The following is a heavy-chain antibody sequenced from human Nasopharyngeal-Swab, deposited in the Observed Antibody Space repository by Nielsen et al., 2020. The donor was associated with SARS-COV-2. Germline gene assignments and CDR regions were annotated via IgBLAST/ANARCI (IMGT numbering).Heavy chain of an antibody. D-gene: IGHD3-16*01. CDR2: IYYSGST. J-gene: IGHJ6*02. V-gene: IGHV4-59*01. Sequence: WIRQPPGKGLEWIGYIYYSGSTNYNPSLKSRVTISVDTSKNQFSLKLSSVTAADTAVYYCAIGGGGSYYYGMDVWGQGTTVTSP. CDR3: AIGGGGSYYYGMDV.